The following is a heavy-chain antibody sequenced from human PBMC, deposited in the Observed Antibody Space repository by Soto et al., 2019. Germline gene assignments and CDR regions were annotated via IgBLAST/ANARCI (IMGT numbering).Heavy chain of an antibody. J-gene: IGHJ6*02. V-gene: IGHV1-69*01. D-gene: IGHD2-2*01. CDR3: STSVYCRTTRSYYYYGLDV. CDR1: GGTFRSHS. Sequence: QVQLVQSGAEVKKPGSSVKVSCKVSGGTFRSHSINWVRQAPGQGPEWMGGIIPIFGTEHYAQKFQGRVTITADAPTSTAYMELSSLTSEDTALYYCSTSVYCRTTRSYYYYGLDVWCQGTTVIVSS. CDR2: IIPIFGTE.